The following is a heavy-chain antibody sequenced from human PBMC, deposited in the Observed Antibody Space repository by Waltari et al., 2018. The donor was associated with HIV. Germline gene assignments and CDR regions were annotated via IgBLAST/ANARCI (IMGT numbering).Heavy chain of an antibody. CDR1: GFTFNNFA. CDR3: AKAVMETAVSSPVDC. V-gene: IGHV3-23*04. J-gene: IGHJ4*02. Sequence: EVQLVESGGGVVQPGGSLRLSCTASGFTFNNFAMSWVRQAPGKGLGWGSVIRGSGGTTYYAASVKGRFTVSRDNFKNTVYLQMNSRRAGDTAIYYCAKAVMETAVSSPVDCWGQGALVTVSS. CDR2: IRGSGGTT. D-gene: IGHD5-18*01.